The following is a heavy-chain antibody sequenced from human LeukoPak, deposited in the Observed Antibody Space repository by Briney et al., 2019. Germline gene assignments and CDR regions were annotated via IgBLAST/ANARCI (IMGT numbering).Heavy chain of an antibody. J-gene: IGHJ4*02. CDR2: INHSGST. CDR3: ASFHYYDSSGYYLFDY. V-gene: IGHV4-31*03. Sequence: PSETLSLTCTVSGGSISSGGYYWSWIRQHPGKGLEWIGEINHSGSTNYNPSLKSRVTISVDTSKNQFSLKLSSVTAADTAVYYCASFHYYDSSGYYLFDYWGQGTLVTVSS. CDR1: GGSISSGGYY. D-gene: IGHD3-22*01.